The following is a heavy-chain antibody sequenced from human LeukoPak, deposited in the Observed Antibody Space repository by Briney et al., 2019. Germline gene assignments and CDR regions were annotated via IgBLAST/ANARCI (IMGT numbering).Heavy chain of an antibody. CDR3: AKAAPNRYGDYDY. D-gene: IGHD4-17*01. CDR2: ISWNSGSI. J-gene: IGHJ4*02. V-gene: IGHV3-9*01. Sequence: RAGGSLRLSCAASGFTFDDYAMHWVRQAPGKGLEWVSGISWNSGSIGYADSVKGRFTISRDNAKNSLYLQMNSLRAEDTALYYCAKAAPNRYGDYDYWGQGTLVTVSS. CDR1: GFTFDDYA.